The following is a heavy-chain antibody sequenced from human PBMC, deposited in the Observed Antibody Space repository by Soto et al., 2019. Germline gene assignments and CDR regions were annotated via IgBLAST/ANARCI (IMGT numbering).Heavy chain of an antibody. CDR1: GFTFSGSA. Sequence: GGSLRLSCAASGFTFSGSAMHWVRQASGKGLEWVGRIRSKANSHATAYVASVKGRFTISRDDSKNTAYLQMNSLKTEDTAVYYCTSQGYSYGFVYWGQGTLVTVSS. J-gene: IGHJ4*02. V-gene: IGHV3-73*01. CDR3: TSQGYSYGFVY. D-gene: IGHD5-18*01. CDR2: IRSKANSHAT.